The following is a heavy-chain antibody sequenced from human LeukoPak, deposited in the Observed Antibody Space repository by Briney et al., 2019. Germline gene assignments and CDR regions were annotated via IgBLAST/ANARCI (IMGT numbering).Heavy chain of an antibody. CDR1: GCTFTGYY. CDR2: INPNSGGT. V-gene: IGHV1-2*02. D-gene: IGHD6-19*01. Sequence: ASVKVSCEASGCTFTGYYMHWVRRAPGQGLEWVGWINPNSGGTNYAQKFRGRVTMTRDTSISTAYMELSRLRSDDTAVYYCARAQQWLGGWFDPWGQGTLVTVSS. CDR3: ARAQQWLGGWFDP. J-gene: IGHJ5*02.